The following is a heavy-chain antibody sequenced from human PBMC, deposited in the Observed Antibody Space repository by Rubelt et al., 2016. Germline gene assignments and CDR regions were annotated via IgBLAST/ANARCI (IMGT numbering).Heavy chain of an antibody. J-gene: IGHJ5*02. CDR2: ISAYNGNT. CDR3: AREHSRYSHGWFDP. D-gene: IGHD5-18*01. Sequence: QVQLVQSGAEVKKPGASVKVSCKASGYTFTSYGISWVRQAPGQGLEWMGWISAYNGNTNYERKLQGRVTMTTDTSTSTAYMELRSLSADDTAVYYWAREHSRYSHGWFDPWGQGTLVTVSS. CDR1: GYTFTSYG. V-gene: IGHV1-18*01.